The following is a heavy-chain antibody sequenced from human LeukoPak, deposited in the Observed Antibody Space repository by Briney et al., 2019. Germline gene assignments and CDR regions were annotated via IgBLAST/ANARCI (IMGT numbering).Heavy chain of an antibody. CDR1: GFTFSSYS. V-gene: IGHV3-21*01. CDR2: ISSSSSYI. J-gene: IGHJ4*02. Sequence: GGSLRLSCAASGFTFSSYSMNWVRQAPGKGLEWVSSISSSSSYIYYADSVKGRFTISRDNAKNSLYLQMNSLRAEDTAVYYCAREGCSSTSCSPYDYWGQGTLVTVSS. CDR3: AREGCSSTSCSPYDY. D-gene: IGHD2-2*01.